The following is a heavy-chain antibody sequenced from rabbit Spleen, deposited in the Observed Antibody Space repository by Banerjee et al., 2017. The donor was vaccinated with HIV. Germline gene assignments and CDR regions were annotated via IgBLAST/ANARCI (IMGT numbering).Heavy chain of an antibody. D-gene: IGHD1-1*01. Sequence: QEQLVESGGGLVQPEGSLTLTCTASGFSFNSGYDMCWVRQAPGKGLEWIACIEAGGSGFSYFASWAKGRFTISRASSTTVFLQMTSLTAADTATYFCARDLPDIIGWNFGFWGPGTLVTVS. V-gene: IGHV1S45*01. CDR2: IEAGGSGFS. J-gene: IGHJ4*02. CDR1: GFSFNSGYD. CDR3: ARDLPDIIGWNFGF.